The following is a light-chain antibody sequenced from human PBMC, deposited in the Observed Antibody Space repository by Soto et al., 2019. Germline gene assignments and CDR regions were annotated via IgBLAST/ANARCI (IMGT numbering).Light chain of an antibody. Sequence: DIQMTQSPSTLSASVGDRVTITCRASQSISSWLAWYQQKPGKAPKLLIYDASTLESGVPSRFSGNGSGTELNLTIRRMQTDDFANHYCQQYNSYSRTFGQGTKVDIK. J-gene: IGKJ1*01. CDR3: QQYNSYSRT. CDR1: QSISSW. CDR2: DAS. V-gene: IGKV1-5*01.